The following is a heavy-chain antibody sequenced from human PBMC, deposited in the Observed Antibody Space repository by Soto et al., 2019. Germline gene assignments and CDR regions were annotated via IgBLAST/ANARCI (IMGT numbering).Heavy chain of an antibody. V-gene: IGHV4-59*08. D-gene: IGHD1-26*01. CDR2: LHFRGYT. CDR1: GGSIGSQY. J-gene: IGHJ1*01. Sequence: ETLSLTCTVSGGSIGSQYWTWVRQSPGKGLEWIGHLHFRGYTNNNPSLQSRVTISVDTSNNRFSLTLSSLTAADTAVYFCARLAYSGYLQTWGQGSLVTVSS. CDR3: ARLAYSGYLQT.